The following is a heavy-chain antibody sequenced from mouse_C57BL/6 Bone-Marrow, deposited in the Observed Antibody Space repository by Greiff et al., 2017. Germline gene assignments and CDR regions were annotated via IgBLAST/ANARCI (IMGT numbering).Heavy chain of an antibody. CDR1: GYSFTSYW. D-gene: IGHD1-1*01. J-gene: IGHJ2*01. CDR2: INPSCGYT. Sequence: QVQLMESGAELAKPGASVKLSCKASGYSFTSYWMPWGKQRPGPGLEWIGYINPSCGYTKYNQKFKDKATLTAEKSSSTAYLQLSSLTYEDAAVYYCARETVVSTDDYWGQGTTLTVSS. CDR3: ARETVVSTDDY. V-gene: IGHV1-7*01.